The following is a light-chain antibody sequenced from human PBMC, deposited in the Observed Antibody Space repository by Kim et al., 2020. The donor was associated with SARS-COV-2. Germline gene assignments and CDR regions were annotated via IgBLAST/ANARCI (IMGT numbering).Light chain of an antibody. CDR2: WAS. Sequence: RATFKCKSSQSISYFSNNKNYLAWDQQKPGQPPKLLIYWASTRGSGVPDRFIGSGSGTDFTLTISSLQAEDAAVYYCQQYYTTPLTFGGGTKLEI. J-gene: IGKJ4*01. CDR1: QSISYFSNNKNY. CDR3: QQYYTTPLT. V-gene: IGKV4-1*01.